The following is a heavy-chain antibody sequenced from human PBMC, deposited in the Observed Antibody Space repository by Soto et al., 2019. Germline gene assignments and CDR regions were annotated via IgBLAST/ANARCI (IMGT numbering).Heavy chain of an antibody. D-gene: IGHD3-10*01. CDR1: GYTFTSYG. J-gene: IGHJ5*02. CDR3: ARTVRGVIIGWFDP. Sequence: QVQLVQSGAEVKKPGASVKVSCKASGYTFTSYGISWVRQAPGQGLEWMGGIIPIFGTANYAQKFQGRVTITADESTSTAYMELSSLRSEDTAVYYCARTVRGVIIGWFDPWGQGTLVTVSS. CDR2: IIPIFGTA. V-gene: IGHV1-69*13.